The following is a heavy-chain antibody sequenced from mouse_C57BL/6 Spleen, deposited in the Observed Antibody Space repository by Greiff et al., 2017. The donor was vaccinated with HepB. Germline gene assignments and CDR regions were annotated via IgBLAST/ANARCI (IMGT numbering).Heavy chain of an antibody. Sequence: VQLQQSGPELVKPGASVKISCKASGYEFSSSWMNWVKQRPGKGLEWIGRIYPGDGDTNYNGKFKGKATLTADKSSSTAYMQLSSLTSEDSAVYFCAKIYYEDYYAMDYWGQGTSVTVSS. CDR2: IYPGDGDT. D-gene: IGHD2-4*01. J-gene: IGHJ4*01. CDR3: AKIYYEDYYAMDY. CDR1: GYEFSSSW. V-gene: IGHV1-82*01.